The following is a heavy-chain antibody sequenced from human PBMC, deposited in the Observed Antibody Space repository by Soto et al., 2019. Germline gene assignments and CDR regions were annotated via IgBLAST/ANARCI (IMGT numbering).Heavy chain of an antibody. CDR1: GFSLTTSGVG. CDR2: IYWNDDK. J-gene: IGHJ4*02. Sequence: QITLKESGPTLVKPTQTLTLTCTFSGFSLTTSGVGVAWIRQPPGKALEWLALIYWNDDKRYSPSLKSRLTITKDTSKSQVVLTMTNMDPVDTATYYCTHRGTSSSGWYYFDSWGQGTLVTVSS. V-gene: IGHV2-5*01. CDR3: THRGTSSSGWYYFDS. D-gene: IGHD6-19*01.